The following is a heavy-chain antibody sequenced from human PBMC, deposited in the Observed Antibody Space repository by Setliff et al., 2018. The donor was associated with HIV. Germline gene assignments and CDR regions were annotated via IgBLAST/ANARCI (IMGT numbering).Heavy chain of an antibody. D-gene: IGHD5-12*01. J-gene: IGHJ4*01. CDR1: SGSFSGYY. CDR3: ATLRWLRSKHSDY. V-gene: IGHV4-34*01. CDR2: INHSGST. Sequence: SETLSLTCAVYSGSFSGYYWSWIRQPPGKGLEWIGEINHSGSTNYNPSLKSRVTISIDTSKNQFSGKLNFVTAADTAVYFCATLRWLRSKHSDYWGQGSLVTVSS.